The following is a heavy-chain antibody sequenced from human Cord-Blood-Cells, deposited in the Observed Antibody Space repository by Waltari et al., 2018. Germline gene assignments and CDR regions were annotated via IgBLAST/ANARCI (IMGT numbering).Heavy chain of an antibody. V-gene: IGHV4-34*01. CDR1: GGSFRGYY. J-gene: IGHJ5*02. CDR2: INHSGST. CDR3: AREGESIAAPNWFDP. D-gene: IGHD6-6*01. Sequence: QVQLQQWGAGLLKPSETLSLTCAVYGGSFRGYYWSWIRQPPGKGLEWIGEINHSGSTNYNPSLKSRVTISVDTSKNQFSLKLSSVTAADTAVYYCAREGESIAAPNWFDPWGQGTLVTVSS.